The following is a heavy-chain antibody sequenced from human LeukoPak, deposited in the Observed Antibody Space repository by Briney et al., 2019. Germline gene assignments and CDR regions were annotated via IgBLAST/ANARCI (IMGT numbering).Heavy chain of an antibody. D-gene: IGHD3-3*01. V-gene: IGHV3-9*01. CDR2: ISWNSGSI. CDR3: AKQPYYDFSDWYFDY. J-gene: IGHJ4*02. Sequence: GGSLRLSCAASGFTFDDYAMPWVRQAPGKGLEWVSGISWNSGSIGYADSVKGRFTISRDNAKNSLYLQMNSLRAEDTALYYCAKQPYYDFSDWYFDYWGQGTLVTVSS. CDR1: GFTFDDYA.